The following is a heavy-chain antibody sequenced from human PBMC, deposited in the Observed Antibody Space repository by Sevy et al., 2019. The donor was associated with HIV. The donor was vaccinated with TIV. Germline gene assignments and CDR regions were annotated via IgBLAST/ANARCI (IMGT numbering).Heavy chain of an antibody. CDR2: IYTSGST. CDR3: AREGSSGGSRYYFDY. CDR1: GGSISSYY. D-gene: IGHD6-19*01. J-gene: IGHJ4*02. Sequence: KQSQTLSLTCTVSGGSISSYYWSWIRQPAGKGLEWIGRIYTSGSTNYNPSLKSRVTMSVDTSKNQFSLKLSSVTAADTAVYYCAREGSSGGSRYYFDYWGQGTLVTVSS. V-gene: IGHV4-4*07.